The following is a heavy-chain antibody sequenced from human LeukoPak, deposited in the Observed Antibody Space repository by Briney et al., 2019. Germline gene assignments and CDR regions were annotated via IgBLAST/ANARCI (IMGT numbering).Heavy chain of an antibody. Sequence: PGGSLRLSCAASGFTFSSYAMSWVRQAPAKGLEWVSTISGSGGSTYYADSVKCRFTISRDNSRNTLSVQMNSLRADDTAVYFCARDRGFCSGGSCYNSFDPWGQGTLVTVSS. D-gene: IGHD2-15*01. J-gene: IGHJ5*02. V-gene: IGHV3-23*01. CDR3: ARDRGFCSGGSCYNSFDP. CDR1: GFTFSSYA. CDR2: ISGSGGST.